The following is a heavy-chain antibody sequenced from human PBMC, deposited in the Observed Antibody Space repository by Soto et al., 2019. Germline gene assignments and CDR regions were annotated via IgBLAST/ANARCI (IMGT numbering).Heavy chain of an antibody. CDR3: ATAPRPAAMPSSSYYYYYGMDV. D-gene: IGHD2-2*01. Sequence: QVQLVESGGGVVQPGRSLRLSCAASGFTFSSYGMHWVRQAPGKGLEWVAVISYDGSNKYYADSVKGRFTISRDNSKNTLYLQMNSLRAEDTAVYYCATAPRPAAMPSSSYYYYYGMDVW. V-gene: IGHV3-30*03. J-gene: IGHJ6*01. CDR1: GFTFSSYG. CDR2: ISYDGSNK.